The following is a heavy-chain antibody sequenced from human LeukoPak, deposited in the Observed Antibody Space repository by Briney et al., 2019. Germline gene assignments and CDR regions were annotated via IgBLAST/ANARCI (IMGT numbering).Heavy chain of an antibody. CDR3: AKWGDYDVLTGYYDPDY. V-gene: IGHV3-23*01. Sequence: GASLRLSCAASRFTFSNYAMSWVRQAPGKGLEWVSAITGSGGSTYYADSVKGRFTISRDNSKNTLYLQMNSLRAEDTAVYYCAKWGDYDVLTGYYDPDYWGQGTLVTVSS. CDR1: RFTFSNYA. D-gene: IGHD3-9*01. J-gene: IGHJ4*02. CDR2: ITGSGGST.